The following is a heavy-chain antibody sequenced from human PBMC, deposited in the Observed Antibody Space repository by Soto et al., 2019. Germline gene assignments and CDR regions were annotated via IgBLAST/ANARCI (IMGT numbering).Heavy chain of an antibody. J-gene: IGHJ4*02. CDR1: GFTFSSYA. Sequence: PGGSLRLSCAASGFTFSSYAMHWVRQAPGKGLEWVAVISYDGSNKYYADSVKGRFTISRDNSKNTLYLQMNSLRAEDTAVYYCARGRLYSDDSSGYPFDYWGQGTLVTVSS. CDR2: ISYDGSNK. V-gene: IGHV3-30-3*01. CDR3: ARGRLYSDDSSGYPFDY. D-gene: IGHD3-22*01.